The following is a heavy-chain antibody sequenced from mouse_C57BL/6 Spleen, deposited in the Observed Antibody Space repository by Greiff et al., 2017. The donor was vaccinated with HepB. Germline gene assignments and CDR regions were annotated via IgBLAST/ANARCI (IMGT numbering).Heavy chain of an antibody. D-gene: IGHD3-2*02. CDR1: GFTFSSYA. V-gene: IGHV5-4*01. CDR2: ISDGGSYT. CDR3: AREGTAQEYYFDY. Sequence: EVHLVESGGGLVKPGGSLKLSCAASGFTFSSYAMSWVRQTPEKRLEWVATISDGGSYTYYPDNVKGRFTISRDNAKNNLYLQMSHLKSEDTAMYYCAREGTAQEYYFDYWGQGTTLTVSS. J-gene: IGHJ2*01.